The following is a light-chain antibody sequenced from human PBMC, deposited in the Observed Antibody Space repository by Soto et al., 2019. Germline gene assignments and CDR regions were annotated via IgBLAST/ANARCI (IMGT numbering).Light chain of an antibody. CDR2: DAS. V-gene: IGKV1-33*01. Sequence: DIQMTQSPSSLSASVGDRDTITCQASQDISYYLNCFQQKAGKAPQLLISDASNLETGVPSGFSGSGSGTDFTFTISSLQPEDIATCYCQQYDNLPLFTFGPGTKVDIK. CDR1: QDISYY. J-gene: IGKJ3*01. CDR3: QQYDNLPLFT.